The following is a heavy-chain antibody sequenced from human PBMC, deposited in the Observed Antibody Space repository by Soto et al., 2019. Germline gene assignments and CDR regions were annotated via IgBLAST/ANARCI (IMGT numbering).Heavy chain of an antibody. CDR1: GYTFTSYY. Sequence: ASVKVSCKASGYTFTSYYMHWVRQAPGQGLEWMGIINPSGGSTSYAQKFQGRVTMTRDTSTSTVYMELSSLRSEDTAVYYCARDMQQLGPFYYYYYGMDVWGQGTTVTVSS. CDR3: ARDMQQLGPFYYYYYGMDV. V-gene: IGHV1-46*01. J-gene: IGHJ6*02. CDR2: INPSGGST. D-gene: IGHD6-13*01.